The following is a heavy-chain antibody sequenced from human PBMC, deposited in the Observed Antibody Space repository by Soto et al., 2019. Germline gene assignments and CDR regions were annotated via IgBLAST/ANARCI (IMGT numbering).Heavy chain of an antibody. V-gene: IGHV1-46*01. J-gene: IGHJ5*02. D-gene: IGHD2-2*02. Sequence: QVQLVQSGAEVKKPGASVKVSCKASGYTFTSYYMHWVRQAPGQGLERLGIINPNGGSNSYAQKCQGRVTMTRDTSTSTVYMELSSVRSEDTAVYYCARAGYCSSTSCYSPGTAGWFDPWGQGTLVTVSS. CDR2: INPNGGSN. CDR3: ARAGYCSSTSCYSPGTAGWFDP. CDR1: GYTFTSYY.